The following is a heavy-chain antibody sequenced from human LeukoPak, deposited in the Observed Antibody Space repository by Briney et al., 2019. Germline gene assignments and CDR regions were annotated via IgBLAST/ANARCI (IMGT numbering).Heavy chain of an antibody. D-gene: IGHD3-22*01. J-gene: IGHJ4*02. Sequence: ASVKVSCKASGYTFTSYDINWVRQATGQGLEWMGWINPNSGGTNYAQKFQGRVTMTRDTSTSTAYMELSSQRSEDIDVYYCARPGRLDYWGQGTLVTVSS. V-gene: IGHV1-8*01. CDR2: INPNSGGT. CDR3: ARPGRLDY. CDR1: GYTFTSYD.